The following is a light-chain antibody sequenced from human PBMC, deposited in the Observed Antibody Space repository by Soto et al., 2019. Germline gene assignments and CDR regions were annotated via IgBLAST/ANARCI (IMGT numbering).Light chain of an antibody. Sequence: EIVLTQSPATLSLSPGERATLSCRASQSVSSYLAWYQQKPGQAPRLLIYGASTRATGIPARFSGSGSGTDFTLTISGLEPEDFAVYYCQQYGNSRGTFGQGTKVDI. CDR1: QSVSSY. CDR3: QQYGNSRGT. CDR2: GAS. J-gene: IGKJ1*01. V-gene: IGKV3-11*01.